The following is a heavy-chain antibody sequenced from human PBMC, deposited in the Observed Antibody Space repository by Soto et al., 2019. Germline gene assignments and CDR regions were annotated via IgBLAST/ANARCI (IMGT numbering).Heavy chain of an antibody. V-gene: IGHV3-30*18. Sequence: VQLVESGGGVVQPGRSLRLSCAASGFTFSDYAMHWVRQAPGKGLEWVAVVSHDGRNTHYADSVKGRFTISRDSSKNTGALEMTSLRAEDTAVYYCAKGGRQWLVTSDFNYWCQGALVTVSS. CDR3: AKGGRQWLVTSDFNY. CDR2: VSHDGRNT. J-gene: IGHJ4*02. CDR1: GFTFSDYA. D-gene: IGHD6-19*01.